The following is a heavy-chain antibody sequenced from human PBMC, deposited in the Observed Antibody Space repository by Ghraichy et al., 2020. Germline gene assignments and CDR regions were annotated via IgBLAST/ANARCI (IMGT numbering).Heavy chain of an antibody. D-gene: IGHD1-26*01. CDR1: GFTFSSYG. V-gene: IGHV3-30*02. CDR3: VKDAPGEVGAID. Sequence: GGSLRLSCAASGFTFSSYGMHWVRQAPGKGLEWVTFIRYDGNKRYYADSVKGRFTISRDISKNTLYLEMDRLRTEDTAVYYCVKDAPGEVGAIDWGQGTLVTVSS. J-gene: IGHJ4*02. CDR2: IRYDGNKR.